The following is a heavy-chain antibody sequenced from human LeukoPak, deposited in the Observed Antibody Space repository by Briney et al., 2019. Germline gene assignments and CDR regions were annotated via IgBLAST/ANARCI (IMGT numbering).Heavy chain of an antibody. J-gene: IGHJ4*02. CDR3: ARGLRITIFGVETDYYFDY. CDR1: GYTFTSYD. D-gene: IGHD3-3*01. Sequence: GASVKVSCKXSGYTFTSYDINWVRQATGQGLEWMGWMNPNSGNTGYAQKFQGRVTITRNTSISTAYMELSSLRSEDTAVYYCARGLRITIFGVETDYYFDYWGQGTLVTVSS. V-gene: IGHV1-8*03. CDR2: MNPNSGNT.